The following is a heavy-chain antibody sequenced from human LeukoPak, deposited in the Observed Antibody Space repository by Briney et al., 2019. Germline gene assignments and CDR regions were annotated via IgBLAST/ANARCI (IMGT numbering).Heavy chain of an antibody. CDR1: GFYFSGYS. CDR2: INTGSTYI. D-gene: IGHD1-1*01. CDR3: ARVEATTGRNYHYYYMDV. Sequence: GGSLRHSRAAPGFYFSGYSMNWVRQAPGKGLEWVSSINTGSTYIYYADSEKGRFTISRDNAKNSLHLQMYSLRAEDTAVYFCARVEATTGRNYHYYYMDVWGKGTTVTVSS. J-gene: IGHJ6*03. V-gene: IGHV3-21*01.